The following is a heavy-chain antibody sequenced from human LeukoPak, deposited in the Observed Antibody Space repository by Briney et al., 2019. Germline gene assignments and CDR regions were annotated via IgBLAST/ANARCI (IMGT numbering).Heavy chain of an antibody. CDR1: GYTFTSYD. CDR2: MNPNSGNT. CDR3: ARGGELPLNYYYYYYMDV. V-gene: IGHV1-8*01. D-gene: IGHD1-26*01. J-gene: IGHJ6*03. Sequence: ASVKVSCKASGYTFTSYDINWVRQATGQGLEWMGWMNPNSGNTGYAQKFQGRVTMTRNTSISTAYMELSSLRSEDTAVYYCARGGELPLNYYYYYYMDVWGKGTTVTVSS.